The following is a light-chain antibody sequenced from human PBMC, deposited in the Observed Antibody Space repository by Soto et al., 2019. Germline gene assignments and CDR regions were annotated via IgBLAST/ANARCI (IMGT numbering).Light chain of an antibody. CDR2: GAS. CDR3: QQYNNWPSIT. V-gene: IGKV3D-15*01. Sequence: ELLLTQSPGTLYLSRGERATLSCRASQSVSSRYLAWYQQKPGQAPRLLIYGASNRATGIPDRFSGSGSGTEFTLTISSLQSEDFAVYYCQQYNNWPSITFGQGTRLEIK. J-gene: IGKJ5*01. CDR1: QSVSSRY.